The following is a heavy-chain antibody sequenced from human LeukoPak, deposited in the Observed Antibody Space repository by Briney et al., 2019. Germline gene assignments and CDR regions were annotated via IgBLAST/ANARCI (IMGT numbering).Heavy chain of an antibody. CDR2: INHSGST. J-gene: IGHJ5*02. CDR1: GGSFSGYY. D-gene: IGHD6-13*01. CDR3: ASFEYSSSWYYHWFDP. Sequence: PSETLSLTCAVYGGSFSGYYWSWIRQPPGKGLEWIGEINHSGSTNYNPSLKSRVTISVDTSKNQFSLKLSSVSAADTAVYYCASFEYSSSWYYHWFDPWGQGTLVTVSS. V-gene: IGHV4-34*01.